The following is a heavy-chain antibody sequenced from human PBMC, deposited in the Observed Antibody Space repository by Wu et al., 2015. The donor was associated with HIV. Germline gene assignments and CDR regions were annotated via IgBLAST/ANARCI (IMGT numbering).Heavy chain of an antibody. CDR2: INPLFGTT. V-gene: IGHV1-69*05. CDR3: ARDKKWEPQVGFGFDY. CDR1: GAGFTSYA. D-gene: IGHD1-26*01. J-gene: IGHJ4*02. Sequence: QVQLVQFGAEVKKPGSSVKVTCKASGAGFTSYAVSWVRQAPGQGLEWMGGINPLFGTTKHAQRFQDRVRFTTDESKSTVYMELRSLRSDDTAVYYCARDKKWEPQVGFGFDYWGQGTLVTVSS.